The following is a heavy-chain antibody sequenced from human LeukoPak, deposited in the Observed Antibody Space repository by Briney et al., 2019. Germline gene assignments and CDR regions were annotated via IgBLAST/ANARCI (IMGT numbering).Heavy chain of an antibody. CDR3: AHGSMYQLDY. CDR2: ILGGAGST. V-gene: IGHV3-23*01. Sequence: PGGSLRLSCAASGFTFSSYAMSWVRQAPGKGLEWVSGILGGAGSTYYADSVKGRFTISRDNSKNTLYLQMNSLRAEDTAVYYCAHGSMYQLDYWGQGTLVTVSS. CDR1: GFTFSSYA. D-gene: IGHD2-2*01. J-gene: IGHJ4*02.